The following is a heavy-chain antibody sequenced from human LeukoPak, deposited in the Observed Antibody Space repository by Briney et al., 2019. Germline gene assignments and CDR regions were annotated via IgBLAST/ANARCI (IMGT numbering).Heavy chain of an antibody. CDR3: ATSRLPENYYYGMDV. D-gene: IGHD2-15*01. CDR2: LDPEDGET. Sequence: ASVKVSCKVSGYTLTELSMHWVRKAPGKGLEWVGGLDPEDGETIYAQKFQGRVTMTEDTSTDTAYMELSSLRSEDTAVYYCATSRLPENYYYGMDVWGQGTTVTVSS. CDR1: GYTLTELS. V-gene: IGHV1-24*01. J-gene: IGHJ6*02.